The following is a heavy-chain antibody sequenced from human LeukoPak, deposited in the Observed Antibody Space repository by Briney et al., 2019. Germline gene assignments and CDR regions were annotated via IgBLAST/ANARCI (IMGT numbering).Heavy chain of an antibody. CDR3: AKASSYDFWSGFYGQAFDY. D-gene: IGHD3-3*01. V-gene: IGHV3-23*01. Sequence: GGSLRLSCAASGFTFSHYAMSWVRQAPGQGLQWVSSISDSAGSTYYVHSVKGRFTISRDNSENTLYQQMNSLRAEDTAIYYCAKASSYDFWSGFYGQAFDYWGQGALVTVSS. CDR2: ISDSAGST. J-gene: IGHJ4*02. CDR1: GFTFSHYA.